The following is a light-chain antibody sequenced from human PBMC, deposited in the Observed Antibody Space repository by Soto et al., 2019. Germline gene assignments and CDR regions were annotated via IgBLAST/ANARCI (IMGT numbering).Light chain of an antibody. CDR3: FSYRSGNTHWV. Sequence: QSVLTQPASVSGSPGQSITISCTGTSRDIGGFNYVSWYQQHPGKAPRLIIYEVTNRPSGVSNRFGGSKSDSTASLTISGLQAEDEAVYYCFSYRSGNTHWVFGGGTKLTVL. CDR1: SRDIGGFNY. V-gene: IGLV2-14*01. CDR2: EVT. J-gene: IGLJ3*02.